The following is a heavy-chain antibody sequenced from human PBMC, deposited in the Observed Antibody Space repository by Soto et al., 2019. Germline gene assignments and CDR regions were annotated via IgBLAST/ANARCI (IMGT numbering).Heavy chain of an antibody. D-gene: IGHD6-19*01. Sequence: SVKVSCKASGGTFSSYAISWVRQAPGQGLEWMGGIIPIFGTANYAQKFQGRVTITADESTSTAYMELSSLRSEDTAVYYCARTPYSSGWYYYYGMDVWGQGTTVTVSS. CDR2: IIPIFGTA. V-gene: IGHV1-69*13. J-gene: IGHJ6*02. CDR3: ARTPYSSGWYYYYGMDV. CDR1: GGTFSSYA.